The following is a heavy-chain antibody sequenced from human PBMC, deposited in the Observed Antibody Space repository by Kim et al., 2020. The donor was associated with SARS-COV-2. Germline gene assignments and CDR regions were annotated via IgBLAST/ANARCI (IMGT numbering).Heavy chain of an antibody. V-gene: IGHV3-23*05. Sequence: YYAESLKGRFTISRDNARNILYLQMDSLTIGDTALYYCTTRSGAYRGFDSWGQGTLVTVSS. D-gene: IGHD6-19*01. CDR3: TTRSGAYRGFDS. J-gene: IGHJ4*02.